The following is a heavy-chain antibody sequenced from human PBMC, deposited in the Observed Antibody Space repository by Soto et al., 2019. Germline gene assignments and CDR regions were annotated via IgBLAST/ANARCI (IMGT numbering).Heavy chain of an antibody. CDR2: IWYDGSNK. CDR3: ASLAAAGTGPFDY. Sequence: QVQLVESGGGVVQPGRSLRLSCAASGFTFSSYGMHWVRQAPGKGLEWVAVIWYDGSNKYYADSVKGRFTISRDNSKNTLYLQMNSLRAEDTAVYYCASLAAAGTGPFDYWGQGTLVTVSS. CDR1: GFTFSSYG. D-gene: IGHD6-13*01. V-gene: IGHV3-33*01. J-gene: IGHJ4*02.